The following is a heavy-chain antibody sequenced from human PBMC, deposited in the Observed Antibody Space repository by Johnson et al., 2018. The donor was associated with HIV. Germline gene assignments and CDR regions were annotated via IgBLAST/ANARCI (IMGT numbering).Heavy chain of an antibody. V-gene: IGHV3-66*02. Sequence: VQLVESWGDLVRPGGSLRLSCAASGFTVSTNYMNWVRQAPGKGLEWVSVIYTADNRNYADSVKGRFSISRDNSKNTVYLQMHSLRPEDTAVYYCATIWPGNFAFDIWGQGTVVTVSS. CDR3: ATIWPGNFAFDI. CDR2: IYTADNR. D-gene: IGHD1-26*01. CDR1: GFTVSTNY. J-gene: IGHJ3*02.